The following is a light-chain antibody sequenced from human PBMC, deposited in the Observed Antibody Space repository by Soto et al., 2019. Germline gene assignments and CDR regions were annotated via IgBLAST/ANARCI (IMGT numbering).Light chain of an antibody. CDR3: QQYGGSPQFT. CDR2: GTS. CDR1: QRVSSIH. Sequence: TQSPGTLSLSPGDRATLSXXXSQRVSSIHLAWYQQKPGQAPRLLIYGTSVRATGIPDKFRGSGSGTNFTLTIGRLEPEDFAVYYCQQYGGSPQFTFGPGTKVEI. V-gene: IGKV3-20*01. J-gene: IGKJ3*01.